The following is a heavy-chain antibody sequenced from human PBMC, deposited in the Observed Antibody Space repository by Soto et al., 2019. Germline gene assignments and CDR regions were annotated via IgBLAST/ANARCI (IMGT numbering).Heavy chain of an antibody. V-gene: IGHV4-34*01. Sequence: SETLSLTCAVYGGSFSGYYWSWIRQPPGKGLEWIGEINHSGSTNYNPSLKSRVTISVDTSKNQFSLKLSSVTAADTAVYYCARGTTVKAFDIWGQGTMVTVSS. CDR2: INHSGST. CDR1: GGSFSGYY. D-gene: IGHD4-17*01. J-gene: IGHJ3*02. CDR3: ARGTTVKAFDI.